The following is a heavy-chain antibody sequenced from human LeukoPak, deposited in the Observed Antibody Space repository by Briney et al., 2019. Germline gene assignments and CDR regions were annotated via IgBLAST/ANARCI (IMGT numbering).Heavy chain of an antibody. V-gene: IGHV4-38-2*02. J-gene: IGHJ3*02. CDR2: IYHSGST. CDR3: ARSGGCTNGVCSKGVFDI. Sequence: SSETLSLTCTVSGYSISSGYYWGWIRQPPGKGLERIGSIYHSGSTYSNPSLKSRVTISVDTSKNQLSLKLRSVTAADTAVYYCARSGGCTNGVCSKGVFDIWGQGTMVTVSS. D-gene: IGHD2-8*01. CDR1: GYSISSGYY.